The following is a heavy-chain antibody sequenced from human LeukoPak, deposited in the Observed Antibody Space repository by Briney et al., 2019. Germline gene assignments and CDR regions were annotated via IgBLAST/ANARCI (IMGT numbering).Heavy chain of an antibody. CDR3: VLAVAGTRFRFDC. Sequence: GGSLRLSCAASGFTFSSYAKSWVRQAPGKGLEWVSTIIGSGSSTYYPDSVKGRFTISRDNSKNTLYLQVNSLRAEDTAIYYCVLAVAGTRFRFDCWGQGTLVTVSS. CDR1: GFTFSSYA. CDR2: IIGSGSST. V-gene: IGHV3-23*01. D-gene: IGHD6-19*01. J-gene: IGHJ4*02.